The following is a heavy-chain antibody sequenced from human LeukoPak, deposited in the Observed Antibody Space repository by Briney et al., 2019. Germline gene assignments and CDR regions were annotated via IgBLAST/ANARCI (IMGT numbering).Heavy chain of an antibody. J-gene: IGHJ4*02. D-gene: IGHD3-3*01. V-gene: IGHV4-34*01. Sequence: SETLSLTCAVYGGSFSGYYWSWIRQPPGKGLQWIGEINHSRSTYYNPSLRSRITISLDRSKQKFSLKLTSVTAADTAVYFCARGAEYYAIWRGYAGYSDYWGQGISVTVSS. CDR2: INHSRST. CDR3: ARGAEYYAIWRGYAGYSDY. CDR1: GGSFSGYY.